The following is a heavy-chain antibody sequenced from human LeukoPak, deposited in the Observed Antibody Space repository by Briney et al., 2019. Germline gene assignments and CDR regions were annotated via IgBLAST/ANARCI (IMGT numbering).Heavy chain of an antibody. CDR3: TNSDDYGDY. J-gene: IGHJ4*02. CDR1: GFTFSRYG. Sequence: GGSLRLSCAASGFTFSRYGMHWVRQAPGKGLEWVAAIAFDDTDRYYIDSVEGRFTISRDDSKNTLYLHMTSLRAEDTAVYYCTNSDDYGDYWGQGTLVTVSS. V-gene: IGHV3-30*18. CDR2: IAFDDTDR.